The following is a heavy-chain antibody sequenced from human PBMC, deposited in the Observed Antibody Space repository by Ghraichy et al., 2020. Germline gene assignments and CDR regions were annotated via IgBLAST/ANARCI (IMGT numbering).Heavy chain of an antibody. CDR1: GYTFTHYY. CDR3: ATTDGDPTRGWFDP. CDR2: INPSGGST. Sequence: ASVKVSCKASGYTFTHYYMPFVLRAPVQRLERMGIINPSGGSTSYAQKFQGRVTMTRDTSTSTVYMELSSLRSEDTAVYYCATTDGDPTRGWFDPWGQGTLVTV. V-gene: IGHV1-46*03. D-gene: IGHD4-17*01. J-gene: IGHJ5*02.